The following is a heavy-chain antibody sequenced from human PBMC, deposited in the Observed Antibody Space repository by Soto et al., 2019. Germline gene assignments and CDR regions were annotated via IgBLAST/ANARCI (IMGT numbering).Heavy chain of an antibody. CDR2: ISGGSGTT. J-gene: IGHJ4*02. V-gene: IGHV3-23*01. CDR3: AKVSRGVVVTAAMY. CDR1: GFTFSSYA. D-gene: IGHD2-2*01. Sequence: EVQLLESGGGLVQPGGSLRLSCAASGFTFSSYAMSWVRQAPGKGLEWVSAISGGSGTTYYADSVKGRFTISRDNSKNTLYLQMYSLRAEDTAVYYCAKVSRGVVVTAAMYWGQGTLVTVSS.